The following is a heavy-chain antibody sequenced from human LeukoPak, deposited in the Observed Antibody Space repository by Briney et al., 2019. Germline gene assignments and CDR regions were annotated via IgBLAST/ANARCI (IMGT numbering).Heavy chain of an antibody. CDR1: RFTFDDYA. D-gene: IGHD6-13*01. V-gene: IGHV3-20*04. CDR2: INWNGGST. J-gene: IGHJ4*02. CDR3: ARLTSTWYGGQDF. Sequence: PGXSLRLSCAASRFTFDDYAMSWVRQAPGKGLEWVSGINWNGGSTVYADSVKGRFTISRDNAKNSLYLQMNSLRAEDTALYYCARLTSTWYGGQDFWGQGTLVTVSS.